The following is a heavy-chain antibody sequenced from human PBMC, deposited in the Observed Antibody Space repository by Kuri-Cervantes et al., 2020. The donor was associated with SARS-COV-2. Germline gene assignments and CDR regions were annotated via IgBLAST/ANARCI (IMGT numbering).Heavy chain of an antibody. V-gene: IGHV4-34*01. CDR3: ARTTVVTPAHYYFDY. J-gene: IGHJ4*02. CDR1: GGSLSGSY. CDR2: INHNGGA. D-gene: IGHD4-23*01. Sequence: GSLRLSCAIYGGSLSGSYWSWIRQSPGKRLEWIGEINHNGGANYNPSLKSRVTISVDTSKNQFSLKLSSVTAADTAVYYCARTTVVTPAHYYFDYWGQGTLVTVSS.